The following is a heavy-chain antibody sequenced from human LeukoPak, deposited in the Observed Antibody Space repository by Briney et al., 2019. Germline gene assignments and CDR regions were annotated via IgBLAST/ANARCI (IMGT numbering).Heavy chain of an antibody. CDR2: ISGSGYST. CDR3: ATYSGSPEAFDI. V-gene: IGHV3-23*01. Sequence: PGGSLRLSCAASGFTFSSYAMSWVRQAPGKGLEWVSSISGSGYSTFYADSVKGRFTISRDNSKNTLYLQMNSLRAEDTAVYYCATYSGSPEAFDIWGQGTMVTVSS. CDR1: GFTFSSYA. D-gene: IGHD1-26*01. J-gene: IGHJ3*02.